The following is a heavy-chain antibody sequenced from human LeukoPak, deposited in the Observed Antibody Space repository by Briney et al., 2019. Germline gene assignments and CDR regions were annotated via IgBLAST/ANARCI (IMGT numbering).Heavy chain of an antibody. CDR1: GYTLTELS. CDR2: FDPEDGET. J-gene: IGHJ6*02. Sequence: ASVKVSCKVSGYTLTELSMHWVRQAPGKGLEWMGGFDPEDGETIYAQKFQGRVTMTEDTSTDTAYMELSSLRSEDTAVYYCARGASSRQNLLPPHPDYYYYYGMDVWGQGTTVTVSS. D-gene: IGHD2-15*01. V-gene: IGHV1-24*01. CDR3: ARGASSRQNLLPPHPDYYYYYGMDV.